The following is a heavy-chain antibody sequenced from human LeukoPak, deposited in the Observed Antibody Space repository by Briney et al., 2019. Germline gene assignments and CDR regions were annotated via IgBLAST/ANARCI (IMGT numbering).Heavy chain of an antibody. CDR2: ISSSSSYI. J-gene: IGHJ4*02. D-gene: IGHD1-26*01. CDR1: GFTFSSYS. V-gene: IGHV3-21*01. Sequence: GWSLRLSCAASGFTFSSYSMNWVRQAPGKGLEWASSISSSSSYIYYADSVKGRFTISRDNAKNSLYLQMNSLRAEDTAVYYCAREVGATSFDYWGQGTLVTVSP. CDR3: AREVGATSFDY.